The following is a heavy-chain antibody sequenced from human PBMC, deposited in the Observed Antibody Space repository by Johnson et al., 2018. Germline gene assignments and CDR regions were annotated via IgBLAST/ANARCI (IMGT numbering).Heavy chain of an antibody. CDR1: GFTFSSYG. CDR2: ISYDGSNK. CDR3: ANLRAGNYMDV. D-gene: IGHD4-17*01. Sequence: QVQLVESGGGVVQPGRSLRLSCAASGFTFSSYGMHWVRQAPGKGLEWVAVISYDGSNKYYADSVKGRFTISRENSKNTLYLQMNSLRVEDTAVYYCANLRAGNYMDVWCKGTTVTVSS. V-gene: IGHV3-30*18. J-gene: IGHJ6*03.